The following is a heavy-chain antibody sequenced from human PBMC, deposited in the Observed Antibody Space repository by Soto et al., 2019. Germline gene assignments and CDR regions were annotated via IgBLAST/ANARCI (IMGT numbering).Heavy chain of an antibody. CDR2: IYYSGQT. CDR1: GVSISGSSYY. J-gene: IGHJ5*02. CDR3: ARHGSS. V-gene: IGHV4-39*01. Sequence: QLQLQESGPGLVKPSETLSLICSVSGVSISGSSYYWGWIRQPPGKGLEWIGSIYYSGQTYYNPSLKSRVTISVDRSKNQFSLNLTSVTATDTAIYYCARHGSSWGQVTLVTVSS.